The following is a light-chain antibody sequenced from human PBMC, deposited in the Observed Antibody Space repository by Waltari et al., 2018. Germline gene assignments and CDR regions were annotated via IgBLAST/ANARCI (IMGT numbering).Light chain of an antibody. CDR3: QVSDSTADLVV. V-gene: IGLV3-21*04. Sequence: SYVLTQPPSVSVAPGETSRITCGGDNIGGYSVQWYQQKPGQAPVLVLYYDSNRPSGIPERFSGSNFGNTATLTISRVEAGDEADYYCQVSDSTADLVVFGGGTKLTVL. CDR2: YDS. J-gene: IGLJ2*01. CDR1: NIGGYS.